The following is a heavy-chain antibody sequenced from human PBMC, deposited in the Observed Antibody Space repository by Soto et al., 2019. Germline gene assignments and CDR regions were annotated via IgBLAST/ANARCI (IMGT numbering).Heavy chain of an antibody. CDR1: GFTFSSNA. Sequence: GGSLRLSCAASGFTFSSNAMSWVRQAPGKGLEWVSAISGTTDNTYYADSVKGRFTISRDNSKNALYLQMNSLRAEDTALYYCARSLRGVIIDFDSWGQGTLVTVSS. V-gene: IGHV3-23*01. J-gene: IGHJ4*02. CDR3: ARSLRGVIIDFDS. D-gene: IGHD3-10*01. CDR2: ISGTTDNT.